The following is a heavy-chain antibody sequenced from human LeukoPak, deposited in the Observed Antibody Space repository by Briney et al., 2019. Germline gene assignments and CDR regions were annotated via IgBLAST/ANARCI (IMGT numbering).Heavy chain of an antibody. CDR3: ARHRGGLDY. CDR1: GFTFNNYW. D-gene: IGHD1-14*01. Sequence: GGSLRLSCAASGFTFNNYWMHWVRQAPGKGLVWVSLIKGDGSTTNYADSVKGRFTISRDNSKNTLYPQMNSLRAEDTAVYYCARHRGGLDYWGQGTLVTVSS. CDR2: IKGDGSTT. V-gene: IGHV3-74*01. J-gene: IGHJ4*02.